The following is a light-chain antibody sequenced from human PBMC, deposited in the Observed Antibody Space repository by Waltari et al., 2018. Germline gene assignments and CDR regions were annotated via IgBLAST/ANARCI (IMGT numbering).Light chain of an antibody. CDR1: GSDVGPYNF. J-gene: IGLJ2*01. CDR3: SCHTISNTLV. CDR2: DVS. V-gene: IGLV2-14*03. Sequence: QAALSQPASVSGSPGQSITISCTGSGSDVGPYNFVSWYQQHPAKAPKLVFLDVSDRPSGVSDRFSGSKSGDTASLTISGPQAQDDADYYCSCHTISNTLVFVGGTRVTVL.